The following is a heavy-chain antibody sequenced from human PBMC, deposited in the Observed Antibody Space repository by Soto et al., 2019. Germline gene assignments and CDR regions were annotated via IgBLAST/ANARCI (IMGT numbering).Heavy chain of an antibody. D-gene: IGHD3-22*01. J-gene: IGHJ4*02. V-gene: IGHV4-31*03. Sequence: SETLSLTCIVSGDSMSTDDYFWIWVRHLPGEGLEWVGNIYYNGRTYFNPSLKSRLSMSVDTSKNQFSLRLTSVTAADTAVYYCARGSAYYSFFDYWGQGTLVTVSS. CDR1: GDSMSTDDYF. CDR2: IYYNGRT. CDR3: ARGSAYYSFFDY.